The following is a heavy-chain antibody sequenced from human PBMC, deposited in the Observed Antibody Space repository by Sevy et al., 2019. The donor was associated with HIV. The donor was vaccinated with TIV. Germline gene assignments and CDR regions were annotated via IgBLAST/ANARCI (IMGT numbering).Heavy chain of an antibody. CDR3: ARDLPPLRSRSYDFWSGYYYYYYGMDV. Sequence: ASVKVSCKASGYTFTSYGISWVRQAPGQGLEWMGWISAYNGNTNYAQKLQGRVTMTTDTSTSTAYMELRSLRSDDTAVYYCARDLPPLRSRSYDFWSGYYYYYYGMDVWGQGTTVTVSS. CDR2: ISAYNGNT. V-gene: IGHV1-18*01. D-gene: IGHD3-3*01. J-gene: IGHJ6*02. CDR1: GYTFTSYG.